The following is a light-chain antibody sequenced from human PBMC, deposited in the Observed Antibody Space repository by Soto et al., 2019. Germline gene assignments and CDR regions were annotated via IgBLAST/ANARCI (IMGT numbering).Light chain of an antibody. CDR2: AES. V-gene: IGKV1-9*01. Sequence: DIQLTQSPSFLSASVGDRVTITCRASQGIAGSLAWYQQKPGKPPKLLIYAESTLQSGVPSRFSGSGSGTRGTLTSSSLQPEGFATYYCQQVKSYPRTFGGGTRVEIK. CDR3: QQVKSYPRT. CDR1: QGIAGS. J-gene: IGKJ4*01.